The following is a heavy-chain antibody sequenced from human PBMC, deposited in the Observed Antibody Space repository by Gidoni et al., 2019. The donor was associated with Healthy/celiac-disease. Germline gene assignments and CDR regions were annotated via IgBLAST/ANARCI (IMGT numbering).Heavy chain of an antibody. CDR1: GFPLSSYS. D-gene: IGHD6-13*01. V-gene: IGHV3-33*01. J-gene: IGHJ6*02. CDR2: ICYDVSNK. Sequence: QVQLVEYGGGVVQPGRSLRLSCAESGFPLSSYSMHWVRQAPGKGLEWLVVICYDVSNKYYADSVKGRFTISRDNSKNTLYLQMNSLRAEDTAVYYCAREGYSSSSRRYYYGMDVWGQGTTVTVSS. CDR3: AREGYSSSSRRYYYGMDV.